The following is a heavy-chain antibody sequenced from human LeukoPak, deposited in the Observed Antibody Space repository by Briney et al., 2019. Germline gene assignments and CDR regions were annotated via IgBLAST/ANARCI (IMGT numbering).Heavy chain of an antibody. CDR3: ARGRLVRGMGNWFDP. J-gene: IGHJ5*02. V-gene: IGHV1-8*01. D-gene: IGHD3-10*01. CDR2: MNPNSGNT. Sequence: GASVKVPCKASGYTFTSYDINWVRQATGQGLEWRGWMNPNSGNTGYAQKFQGRVTMTRNTSISTAYMELSSLRSEDTAVYYCARGRLVRGMGNWFDPWGQGTLVTVSS. CDR1: GYTFTSYD.